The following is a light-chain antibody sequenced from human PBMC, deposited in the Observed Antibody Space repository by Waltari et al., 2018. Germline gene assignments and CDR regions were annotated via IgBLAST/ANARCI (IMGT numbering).Light chain of an antibody. CDR1: QSVSRS. CDR2: DAS. V-gene: IGKV3-20*01. CDR3: QKYERLPAT. J-gene: IGKJ1*01. Sequence: EIGLTQSPGTLSLSPGETATLSCRASQSVSRSLVWYQQKPGQAPRLLRYDASRRAPGIPDRFSGSGSGTDFSLTISRLEPEDFAVYYCQKYERLPATFGQGTKVEIK.